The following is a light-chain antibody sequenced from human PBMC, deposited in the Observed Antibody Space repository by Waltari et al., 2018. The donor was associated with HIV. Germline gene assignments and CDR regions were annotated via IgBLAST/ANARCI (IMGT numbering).Light chain of an antibody. J-gene: IGLJ1*01. V-gene: IGLV2-14*03. CDR2: DVT. CDR1: SSDVGGYKY. Sequence: QSALTQPASVSGSPGQSITISCTGTSSDVGGYKYVSWYQQYPGKAPKLIIYDVTNRTSGVSKRCSGAQAGNTASLTISGLQAEDEADYYCCSYTSSITGRVFGTGTKVTVL. CDR3: CSYTSSITGRV.